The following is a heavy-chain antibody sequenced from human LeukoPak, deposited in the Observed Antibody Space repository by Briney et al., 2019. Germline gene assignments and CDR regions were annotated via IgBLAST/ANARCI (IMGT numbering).Heavy chain of an antibody. CDR2: TSSSSSYI. D-gene: IGHD7-27*01. J-gene: IGHJ4*02. CDR3: TRVPQLGIADY. Sequence: GGSLRLSCAASGFTFSSYSMNWVRQAPGKGLEWVSSTSSSSSYIYYADSVKGRSTISRDNAKNSLYLQMNSLRAEDTAVYYCTRVPQLGIADYWGQGILVTVSS. V-gene: IGHV3-21*01. CDR1: GFTFSSYS.